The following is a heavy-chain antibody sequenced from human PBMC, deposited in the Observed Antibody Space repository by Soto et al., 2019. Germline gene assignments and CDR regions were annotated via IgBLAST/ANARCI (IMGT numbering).Heavy chain of an antibody. Sequence: ESLKISCAASGFTFSSYAMTWVRLAPGRGMEWVATIAGSGGMTYYTNSVRGRFTISRDNSKNTVSLQMSSLRAEETAMYFCEKVKFFDTPGTFDVWGQGTPVTVSS. CDR1: GFTFSSYA. CDR2: IAGSGGMT. D-gene: IGHD2-15*01. J-gene: IGHJ3*01. V-gene: IGHV3-23*01. CDR3: EKVKFFDTPGTFDV.